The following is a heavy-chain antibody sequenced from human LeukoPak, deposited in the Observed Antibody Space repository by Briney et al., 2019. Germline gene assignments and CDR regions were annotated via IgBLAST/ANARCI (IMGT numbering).Heavy chain of an antibody. CDR3: ARDYEIY. CDR1: GFTFSSYS. J-gene: IGHJ4*02. Sequence: GGSLRLSCAASGFTFSSYSMNWVRQAPGKGLEWVSSISGGSSYIYYGDSVKGRFTISRDNAKDSLYLQMNSLRAEDTAVYYCARDYEIYWGQGTLVTVSS. V-gene: IGHV3-21*01. D-gene: IGHD5-12*01. CDR2: ISGGSSYI.